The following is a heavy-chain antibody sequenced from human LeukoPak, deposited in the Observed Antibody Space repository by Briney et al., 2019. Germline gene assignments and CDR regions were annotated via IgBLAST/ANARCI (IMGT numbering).Heavy chain of an antibody. V-gene: IGHV1-18*01. Sequence: ASVTVSCKASGYSFTSYGITWVRQAPGQGLEWMGWISPYNGNTNYAQKLQGRVTMTTDTSTSTVYMELRSLRSDDTAVYYCARAGLGDAFDIWGQGTMVTVSS. CDR3: ARAGLGDAFDI. J-gene: IGHJ3*02. CDR1: GYSFTSYG. CDR2: ISPYNGNT. D-gene: IGHD1-26*01.